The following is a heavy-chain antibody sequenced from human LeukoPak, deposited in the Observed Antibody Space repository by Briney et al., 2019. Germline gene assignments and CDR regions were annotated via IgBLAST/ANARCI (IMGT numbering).Heavy chain of an antibody. J-gene: IGHJ3*01. CDR2: IYYTANT. CDR3: ARAPMAITTSAFPDAFDF. V-gene: IGHV4-31*03. Sequence: SETLSLTCTVSDDSLYSSDYYWAWTRQHPGKGLEWIGFIYYTANTNFNPSLKSRASISVDRSKRQCALKLSSVTAADTAVYFCARAPMAITTSAFPDAFDFWGQGTMVTVSS. D-gene: IGHD5-12*01. CDR1: DDSLYSSDYY.